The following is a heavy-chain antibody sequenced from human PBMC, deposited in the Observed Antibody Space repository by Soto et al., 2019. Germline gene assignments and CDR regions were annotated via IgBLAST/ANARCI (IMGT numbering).Heavy chain of an antibody. Sequence: SETLSLTCTVSGGSISSYYWSWIRQPPGKGLEWIGYIYYSGSTNYNPSLKSRVTISVDTSKNQFSLKLSSVTAADTAVYYCARCQELWFGEYAVYFDYWGQGTLVTVSS. CDR2: IYYSGST. CDR1: GGSISSYY. D-gene: IGHD3-10*01. V-gene: IGHV4-59*01. J-gene: IGHJ4*02. CDR3: ARCQELWFGEYAVYFDY.